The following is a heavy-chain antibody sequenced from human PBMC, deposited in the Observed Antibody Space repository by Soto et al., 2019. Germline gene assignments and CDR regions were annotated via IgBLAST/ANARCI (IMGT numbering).Heavy chain of an antibody. J-gene: IGHJ1*01. CDR2: IDPSDSYT. CDR1: GYSFTSYW. CDR3: ARLNYYDSSGYYYVDFQH. D-gene: IGHD3-22*01. Sequence: GESLKISCKGSGYSFTSYWISWVRQMPGKGLEWMGRIDPSDSYTNYSPSFQGHVTISAAKSISTAYLQWSSLKASDTAMYYCARLNYYDSSGYYYVDFQHWGQGTLVTVSS. V-gene: IGHV5-10-1*01.